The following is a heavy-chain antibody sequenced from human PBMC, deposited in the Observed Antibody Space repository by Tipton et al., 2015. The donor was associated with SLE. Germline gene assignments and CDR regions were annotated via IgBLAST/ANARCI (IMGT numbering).Heavy chain of an antibody. J-gene: IGHJ1*01. V-gene: IGHV1-2*02. D-gene: IGHD2-8*01. CDR3: ARGSEVVLMGYVEYFQH. CDR1: GYTFTGYY. CDR2: INPNSGGT. Sequence: QSGAEVKKPGASVKVSCKASGYTFTGYYMHWVRQAPGQGLEWMGWINPNSGGTNYAQKFQGRVTMTRDTSISTAYMELSRLRSDDTAVYYWARGSEVVLMGYVEYFQHWGQGSLVTVSS.